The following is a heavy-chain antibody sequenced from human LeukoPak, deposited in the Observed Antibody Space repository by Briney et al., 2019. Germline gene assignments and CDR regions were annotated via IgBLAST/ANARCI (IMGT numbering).Heavy chain of an antibody. V-gene: IGHV3-23*01. J-gene: IGHJ4*02. Sequence: GGSLRLSCAASGFTFSSYGMRWVRQAPGKGLEWVSAISGSGGSTYYADSVKGRFTISRDNAKNSLYLQMNSLRAEDTAVYYCAREESSSSGYYFDYWGQGALVTVSS. CDR3: AREESSSSGYYFDY. D-gene: IGHD6-6*01. CDR2: ISGSGGST. CDR1: GFTFSSYG.